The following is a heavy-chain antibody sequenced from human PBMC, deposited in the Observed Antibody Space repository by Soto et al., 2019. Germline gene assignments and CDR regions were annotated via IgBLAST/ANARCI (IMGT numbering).Heavy chain of an antibody. V-gene: IGHV4-34*01. CDR1: GGSFSGYY. CDR2: INHSGST. D-gene: IGHD1-1*01. J-gene: IGHJ6*03. CDR3: ARGFGGAGTTYYYYYYMDV. Sequence: QVQLQQWGAGLLKPSETLSLTCAVYGGSFSGYYWSWIRQPPGKGLEWIGEINHSGSTNYNPSLKSRVPISVDTSKNQFSLKLSSVTAADTAVYYCARGFGGAGTTYYYYYYMDVWGKGTTVTVSS.